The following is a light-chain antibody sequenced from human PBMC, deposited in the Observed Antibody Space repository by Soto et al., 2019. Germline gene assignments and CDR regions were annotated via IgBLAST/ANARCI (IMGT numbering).Light chain of an antibody. CDR2: KDS. CDR1: ALPKQY. Sequence: SYELTQPPSVSVSPGQTARITCSGDALPKQYAYWYQQKPGQAPVLGIYKDSERPSGIPERFSGSSSGTTVTLTISGVQAEDEADYYCQSADSSGTYPYVFGTGTKLTVL. CDR3: QSADSSGTYPYV. V-gene: IGLV3-25*03. J-gene: IGLJ1*01.